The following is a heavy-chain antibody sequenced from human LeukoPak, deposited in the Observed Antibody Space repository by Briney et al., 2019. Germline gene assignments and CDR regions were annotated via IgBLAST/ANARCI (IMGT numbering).Heavy chain of an antibody. Sequence: GGSLRLSCAASGFTFSSYAMSWVRQAPGKGLEWVSDISGSGASTYYADSVKGRFTISRDNSKNMVYLQMNSLRAEDTAVYYCANAIDTDIPYSWFDPWGQGTLVTVSS. V-gene: IGHV3-23*01. CDR2: ISGSGAST. CDR3: ANAIDTDIPYSWFDP. CDR1: GFTFSSYA. D-gene: IGHD5-18*01. J-gene: IGHJ5*02.